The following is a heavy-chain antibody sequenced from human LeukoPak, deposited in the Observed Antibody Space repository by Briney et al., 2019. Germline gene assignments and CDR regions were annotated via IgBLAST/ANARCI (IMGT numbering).Heavy chain of an antibody. CDR3: ARVPDITARPCDS. D-gene: IGHD1-1*01. V-gene: IGHV4-34*01. J-gene: IGHJ4*02. CDR2: ISHTGDII. CDR1: GGSFSNYY. Sequence: PSETLSLTSAVYGGSFSNYYWTWIRQTPGKGQGWIGEISHTGDIINYNPSLKSRVTISVDASKKQFSLKVTSVTAADTGVYYCARVPDITARPCDSWGPGTLVTVSS.